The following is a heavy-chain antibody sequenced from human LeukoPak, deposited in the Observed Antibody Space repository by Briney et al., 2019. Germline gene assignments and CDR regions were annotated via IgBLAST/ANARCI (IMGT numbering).Heavy chain of an antibody. CDR3: ARNRFYLTGAYYFDP. CDR2: ISDSGNT. V-gene: IGHV4-59*01. J-gene: IGHJ5*02. CDR1: GASMKNSF. D-gene: IGHD3-22*01. Sequence: SSETLSLTCSVSGASMKNSFWSWIRQPPGKGLEWIGYISDSGNTNYNPSLKSRVTFSIDTYKGQFYLNLRSVTAADTALYFCARNRFYLTGAYYFDPWGRGTQVTVSS.